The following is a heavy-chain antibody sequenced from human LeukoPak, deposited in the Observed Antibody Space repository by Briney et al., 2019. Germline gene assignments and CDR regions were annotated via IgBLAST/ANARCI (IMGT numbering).Heavy chain of an antibody. J-gene: IGHJ4*02. CDR2: INPNSGGT. Sequence: GASVKVSCKASGYTFTGYYMHWVRQAPGQGLEWMGWINPNSGGTNYAQKFQGRVTMTRDTSISTANMELSRLRYDETAVYYCAREGDERGATTGFDYWGQGTLVTVSS. D-gene: IGHD1-26*01. CDR1: GYTFTGYY. V-gene: IGHV1-2*02. CDR3: AREGDERGATTGFDY.